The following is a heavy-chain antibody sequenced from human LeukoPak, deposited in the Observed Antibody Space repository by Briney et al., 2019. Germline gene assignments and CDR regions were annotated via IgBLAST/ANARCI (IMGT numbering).Heavy chain of an antibody. J-gene: IGHJ5*02. V-gene: IGHV4-34*01. CDR2: INHSGST. CDR3: ARGLGRGPNS. CDR1: GGSFSGYY. D-gene: IGHD2-15*01. Sequence: SETLSLTCAVYGGSFSGYYWSWIRQPPGKGLEWIGEINHSGSTNYNPSLKSRVTISVDTSKNQFSLKLSSVTAADTAVYYCARGLGRGPNSWGQGTLVTVSS.